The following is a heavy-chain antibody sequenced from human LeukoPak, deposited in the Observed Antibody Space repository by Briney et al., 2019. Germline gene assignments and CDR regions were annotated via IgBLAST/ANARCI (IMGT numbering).Heavy chain of an antibody. J-gene: IGHJ3*02. CDR1: GGTFSSYT. V-gene: IGHV1-69*02. CDR3: ARGYCSSTSCYRAFDI. Sequence: ASVKVSCKDSGGTFSSYTISWVRQAPGQGLEWMGRIIPILGIANYAQKFQGRVTIAADKSTSTAYMELSSLRSEDTAVYYCARGYCSSTSCYRAFDIWGQGTMVTVSS. D-gene: IGHD2-2*02. CDR2: IIPILGIA.